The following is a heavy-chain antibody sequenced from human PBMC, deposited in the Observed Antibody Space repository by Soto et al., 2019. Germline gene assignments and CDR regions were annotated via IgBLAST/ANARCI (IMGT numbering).Heavy chain of an antibody. CDR1: GGTFSSYA. Sequence: SVKVSCKASGGTFSSYAISWVLQAPVQVLEWMGGIIPIFGTANYAQKFQGRVTITADKSTSTAYMELSSLRSEDTAVYYCAIVTYYDILTGSPLGFDPWGQGTLVTVSS. CDR3: AIVTYYDILTGSPLGFDP. CDR2: IIPIFGTA. V-gene: IGHV1-69*06. D-gene: IGHD3-9*01. J-gene: IGHJ5*02.